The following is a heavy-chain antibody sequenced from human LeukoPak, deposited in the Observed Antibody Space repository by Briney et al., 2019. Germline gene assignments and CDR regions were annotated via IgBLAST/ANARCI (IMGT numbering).Heavy chain of an antibody. J-gene: IGHJ4*02. CDR1: GGTFSSYA. V-gene: IGHV1-69*01. D-gene: IGHD3-3*01. CDR3: ARGVPYDSWSGPHYSDY. Sequence: ASVKVSCKASGGTFSSYAISWVRQAPGQGLEWMGGIIPIFGTANYAQKFQGRVTITADESTSTAYMELSSLRAEDTAVYYCARGVPYDSWSGPHYSDYWGQGTLVTVSS. CDR2: IIPIFGTA.